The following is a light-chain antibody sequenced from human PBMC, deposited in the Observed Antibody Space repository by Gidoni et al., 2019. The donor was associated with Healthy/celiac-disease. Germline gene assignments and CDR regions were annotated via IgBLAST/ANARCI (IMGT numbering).Light chain of an antibody. J-gene: IGKJ5*01. CDR3: QRANSFPIT. Sequence: DIQMTQSPSSVSASVGDRVTITCRASQGISSWLDWYQQKPGKAPKLLISAASSLQSGVPSRFSGSGSGAYFPLTSSSLQPEVFATYYCQRANSFPITFGQGTRLEIK. CDR1: QGISSW. V-gene: IGKV1-12*01. CDR2: AAS.